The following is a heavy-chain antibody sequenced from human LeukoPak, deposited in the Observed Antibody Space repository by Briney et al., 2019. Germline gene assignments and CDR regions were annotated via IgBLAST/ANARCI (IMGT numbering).Heavy chain of an antibody. V-gene: IGHV4-38-2*02. CDR1: GYSISSGYY. CDR3: ARTYGDTYDY. Sequence: SETLSLTCTVSGYSISSGYYWGWIRQPPGKGLEWIGSMYHSGSTFYNPSLKSRVTISVDTSKNQFSLKLSSVAAADTAVYYCARTYGDTYDYWGQGTLATVSS. D-gene: IGHD4-17*01. J-gene: IGHJ4*02. CDR2: MYHSGST.